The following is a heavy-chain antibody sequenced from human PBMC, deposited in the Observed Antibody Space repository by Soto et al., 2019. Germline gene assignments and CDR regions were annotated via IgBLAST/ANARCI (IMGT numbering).Heavy chain of an antibody. V-gene: IGHV1-18*01. CDR3: ARDLYPLAYYFDY. J-gene: IGHJ4*02. Sequence: RLQGRVTMTTDTSTSTAYMELRSLKSDDTAVYYCARDLYPLAYYFDYWGQGTLVNVSS.